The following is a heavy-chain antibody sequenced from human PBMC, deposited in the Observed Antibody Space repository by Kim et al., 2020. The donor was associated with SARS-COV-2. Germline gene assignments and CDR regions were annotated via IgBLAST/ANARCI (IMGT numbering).Heavy chain of an antibody. D-gene: IGHD3-9*01. V-gene: IGHV3-21*06. Sequence: ADSVKGRFTISRDNAKNSLYLQMNSLRAEDAAVYFCARDCVTLTHYAFDIWGQGTMVTVSS. J-gene: IGHJ3*02. CDR3: ARDCVTLTHYAFDI.